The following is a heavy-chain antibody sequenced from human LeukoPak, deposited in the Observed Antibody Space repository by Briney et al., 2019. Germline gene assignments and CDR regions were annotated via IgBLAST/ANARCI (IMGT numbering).Heavy chain of an antibody. V-gene: IGHV4-34*01. CDR3: ARQLYGSDY. Sequence: SGTLSLTCDVSGVSFSTYYWSWILQSPEKGLEWIGEVNHSGYTNLTPSLKSRVTISVDTPKNQLSLKLSSVTAADTAVYYCARQLYGSDYWGQGTLVSVPS. J-gene: IGHJ4*02. CDR2: VNHSGYT. D-gene: IGHD4-17*01. CDR1: GVSFSTYY.